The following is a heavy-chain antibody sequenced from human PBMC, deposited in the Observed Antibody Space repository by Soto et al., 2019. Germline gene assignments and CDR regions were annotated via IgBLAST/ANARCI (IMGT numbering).Heavy chain of an antibody. V-gene: IGHV1-18*01. Sequence: ASVKVSCKASGYTFTSYGISWVRQAPGQGLEWMGWISAYNGNTNYAQKLQGRVTMTTDPSTGTAYMELRSLRSDETAVYYCATLLIGYSGYGSGYWGQGTLVTVSS. CDR1: GYTFTSYG. CDR3: ATLLIGYSGYGSGY. D-gene: IGHD5-12*01. CDR2: ISAYNGNT. J-gene: IGHJ4*02.